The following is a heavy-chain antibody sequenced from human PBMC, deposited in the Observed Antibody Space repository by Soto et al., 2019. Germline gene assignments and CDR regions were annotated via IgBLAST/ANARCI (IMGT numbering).Heavy chain of an antibody. V-gene: IGHV3-30*18. Sequence: QVQLVESGGGVVQPGRSLRLSCAASGFTFSRYGMHWVRQAPGKGLEWVAVISYDGNNKYYEDSVKGRFNISRDNSKNTLYLQMNRLRAEDTAVYYCAKDLNYDFWSGYGWVYYYGMDVWGQGTTVRVSS. CDR1: GFTFSRYG. J-gene: IGHJ6*02. D-gene: IGHD3-3*01. CDR3: AKDLNYDFWSGYGWVYYYGMDV. CDR2: ISYDGNNK.